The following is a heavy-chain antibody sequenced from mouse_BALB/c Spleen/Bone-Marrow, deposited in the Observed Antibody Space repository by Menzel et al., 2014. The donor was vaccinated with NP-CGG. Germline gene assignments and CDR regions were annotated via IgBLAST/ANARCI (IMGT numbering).Heavy chain of an antibody. V-gene: IGHV6-6*02. Sequence: EVQGVESGGGLVQPGGSMKLSCVASGLTFSNYWMNWVRQSPEKGLEWVAEIRLKSNNYATHYAESVKGRFTISRDDSKSRVYLQMNNLRAEDTGIYYCTTGFAYWGQGTLVTVSA. D-gene: IGHD4-1*01. CDR3: TTGFAY. CDR2: IRLKSNNYAT. CDR1: GLTFSNYW. J-gene: IGHJ3*01.